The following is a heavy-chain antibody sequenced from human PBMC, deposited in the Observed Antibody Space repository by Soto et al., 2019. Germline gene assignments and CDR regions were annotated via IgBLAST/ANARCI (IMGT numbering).Heavy chain of an antibody. Sequence: SETLSLTCAVYGGSFSGYYWSWIRQPPGKGLEWIGEINHSGSTNYNPSLKNRVTISVDTSKNQFSLKLSSVTAADTAVYYCARGGLSKYYDFWGQGTTVTVSS. V-gene: IGHV4-34*01. J-gene: IGHJ6*02. CDR3: ARGGLSKYYDF. CDR2: INHSGST. D-gene: IGHD3-3*01. CDR1: GGSFSGYY.